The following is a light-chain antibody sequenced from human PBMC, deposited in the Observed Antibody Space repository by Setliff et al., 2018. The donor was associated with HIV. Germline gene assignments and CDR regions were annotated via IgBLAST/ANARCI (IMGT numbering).Light chain of an antibody. J-gene: IGLJ1*01. CDR2: EVS. CDR1: SRDVGGGQNY. CDR3: SSYAGSNNV. Sequence: QSALAQPASVSGSPGQSVTISCTGTSRDVGGGQNYVSWYQQHPGKAPKLMIYEVSKRPSGVPDRFSGSKSGNTASLTVSGLQAEDEADYYCSSYAGSNNVFGTGTKVTVL. V-gene: IGLV2-8*01.